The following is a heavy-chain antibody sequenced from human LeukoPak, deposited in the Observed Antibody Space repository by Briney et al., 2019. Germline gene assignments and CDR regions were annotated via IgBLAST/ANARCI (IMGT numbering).Heavy chain of an antibody. CDR3: AKDYYDSSGYYNDAFDM. V-gene: IGHV3-30*18. D-gene: IGHD3-22*01. CDR2: ISYDGSNK. Sequence: GGSLRLSCAASGFTFSYYGMHWVRQAPGKGLEWVAVISYDGSNKYYAEPVKGRFTISRDNSKNTLYLQMNSLRAEDTAVYYCAKDYYDSSGYYNDAFDMWGQGTMVIVSS. J-gene: IGHJ3*02. CDR1: GFTFSYYG.